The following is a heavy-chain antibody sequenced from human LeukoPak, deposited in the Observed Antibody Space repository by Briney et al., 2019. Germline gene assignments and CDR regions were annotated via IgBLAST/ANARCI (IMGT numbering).Heavy chain of an antibody. D-gene: IGHD3-10*01. Sequence: SETLSLTCAVYGGSFSGYYWSRIRQPPGKGLEWIGEINHSGSTNYNPSLKSRVTISVDTSKNQFSLKLSSVTAADTAVYYCARLLLWFGEFRSYYFDYWGQGTLVTVSS. J-gene: IGHJ4*02. CDR3: ARLLLWFGEFRSYYFDY. CDR1: GGSFSGYY. V-gene: IGHV4-34*01. CDR2: INHSGST.